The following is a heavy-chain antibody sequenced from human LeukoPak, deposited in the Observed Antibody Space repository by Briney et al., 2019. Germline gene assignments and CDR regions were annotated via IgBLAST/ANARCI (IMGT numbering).Heavy chain of an antibody. J-gene: IGHJ6*02. CDR1: GYSFTSYY. D-gene: IGHD2-15*01. CDR3: ARRIDHYYYGMDV. CDR2: INPSGGST. V-gene: IGHV1-46*01. Sequence: ASVKVSCKASGYSFTSYYMHWVRQAPGQGLEWMGIINPSGGSTTYARKFQGRVTMTRDTSTSTVYMELSSLRSEDTAIYYCARRIDHYYYGMDVWGQGTTVTVSS.